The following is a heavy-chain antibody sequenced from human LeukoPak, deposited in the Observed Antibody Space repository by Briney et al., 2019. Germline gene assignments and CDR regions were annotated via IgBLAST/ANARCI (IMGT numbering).Heavy chain of an antibody. CDR3: ARDSSGWYYFDY. CDR2: ISGSGGST. Sequence: GGSLRLSCAASGFTFSSYAMSWVRQAPGKGLEWVSAISGSGGSTYYADSVKGRFTISRDNSKNTLYLQMNSLRAEDTAIYYCARDSSGWYYFDYWGQGTLVTVSS. J-gene: IGHJ4*02. D-gene: IGHD6-19*01. CDR1: GFTFSSYA. V-gene: IGHV3-23*01.